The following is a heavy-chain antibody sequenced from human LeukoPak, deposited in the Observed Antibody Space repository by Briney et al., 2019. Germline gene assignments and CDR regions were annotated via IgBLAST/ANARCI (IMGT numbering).Heavy chain of an antibody. D-gene: IGHD2-15*01. CDR3: ARDCSGGSCYQYYFDY. V-gene: IGHV1-2*02. J-gene: IGHJ4*02. Sequence: EASVKVSCKASGYTFIGHYMHWVRQAPGQGLEWMGWIDPNSGGTNYAQKFQGRVIMTRDTSLITAYMELSRLTSDDTAVYYCARDCSGGSCYQYYFDYWGQGTLVTVSS. CDR2: IDPNSGGT. CDR1: GYTFIGHY.